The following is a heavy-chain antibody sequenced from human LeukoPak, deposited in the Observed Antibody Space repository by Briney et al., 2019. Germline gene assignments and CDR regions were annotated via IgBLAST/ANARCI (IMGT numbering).Heavy chain of an antibody. J-gene: IGHJ4*02. Sequence: GASVKVSCKASGYTFTSYGISWVRQAPGQGLEWMGWISAYNGNTNHAQKLQGRVTMTTDTSTSTAYMEPRSLRSDDTAVYYCAREDYYDSSGYYLFDYWGQGTLVTVSS. D-gene: IGHD3-22*01. CDR3: AREDYYDSSGYYLFDY. CDR2: ISAYNGNT. CDR1: GYTFTSYG. V-gene: IGHV1-18*01.